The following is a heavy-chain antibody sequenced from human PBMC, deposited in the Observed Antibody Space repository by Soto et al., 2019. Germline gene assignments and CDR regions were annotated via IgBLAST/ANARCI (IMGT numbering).Heavy chain of an antibody. CDR2: INHSGST. J-gene: IGHJ6*02. D-gene: IGHD3-3*01. CDR1: GGSFSGYY. CDR3: ARGRHHYDFWSGLLYGMDV. Sequence: ETLSLTCAVYGGSFSGYYWSWIRQPPGKGLEWIGEINHSGSTNYNPSLKSRVTISVDTSKNQFSLKLSSVTAADTAVYYCARGRHHYDFWSGLLYGMDVWGQGTTVTVSS. V-gene: IGHV4-34*01.